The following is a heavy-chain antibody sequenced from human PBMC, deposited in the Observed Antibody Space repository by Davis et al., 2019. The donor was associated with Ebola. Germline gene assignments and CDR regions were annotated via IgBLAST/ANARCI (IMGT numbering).Heavy chain of an antibody. CDR1: GFTFSSYA. J-gene: IGHJ4*02. D-gene: IGHD2-2*01. CDR2: ISGSGGST. Sequence: GGSLRLSCAASGFTFSSYAMSWVRQAPGKGLEWVSVISGSGGSTYYADSVKGRFTISRDNSKNTLYLQMNSLRAEDTAVYYCAKGGVIVVVGDYWGQGTLVTVSS. CDR3: AKGGVIVVVGDY. V-gene: IGHV3-23*01.